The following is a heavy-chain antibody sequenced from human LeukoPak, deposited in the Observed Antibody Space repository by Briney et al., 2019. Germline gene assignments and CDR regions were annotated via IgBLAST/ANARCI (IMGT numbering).Heavy chain of an antibody. CDR3: ARDYSYPDY. J-gene: IGHJ4*02. CDR1: GASISAYH. V-gene: IGHV4-4*07. CDR2: IYSSGRT. D-gene: IGHD5-18*01. Sequence: SETLSLTCSVSGASISAYHWSWIRQPAGKGLEWIGRIYSSGRTNYIPSLKSRLTMSVDTSKNQFFLKLNSVTAADTAVYYFARDYSYPDYWGQGTLVTVSS.